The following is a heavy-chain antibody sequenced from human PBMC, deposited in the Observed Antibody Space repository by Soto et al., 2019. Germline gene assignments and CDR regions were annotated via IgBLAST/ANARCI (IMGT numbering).Heavy chain of an antibody. J-gene: IGHJ6*02. CDR1: GFTFSTYG. Sequence: EVQLVESGGGLVQPGGSLRLSCAASGFTFSTYGMHWVRQSTGKGLEWVSAIGAAGDTFYADSVKGRFTISRENAKNSLYLQMNSPRAGDTAVYYCARGVPSRYDFWSGYPSFGMDAWGQGTTVTVSS. CDR3: ARGVPSRYDFWSGYPSFGMDA. V-gene: IGHV3-13*04. CDR2: IGAAGDT. D-gene: IGHD3-3*01.